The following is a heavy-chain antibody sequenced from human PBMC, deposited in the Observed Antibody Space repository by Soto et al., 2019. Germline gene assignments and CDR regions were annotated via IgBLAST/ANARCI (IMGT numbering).Heavy chain of an antibody. J-gene: IGHJ6*02. CDR3: ARHRTKYDFWSGYHSLGMDV. Sequence: RGESLKISCKGSGYSFTSYWISWVRQMPGKGLEWMGRIDPSDSYTNYSPSFQGHVTISADKSISTAYLQWSSLKASDTAMYYCARHRTKYDFWSGYHSLGMDVWGQGTTVTVSS. CDR1: GYSFTSYW. D-gene: IGHD3-3*01. V-gene: IGHV5-10-1*01. CDR2: IDPSDSYT.